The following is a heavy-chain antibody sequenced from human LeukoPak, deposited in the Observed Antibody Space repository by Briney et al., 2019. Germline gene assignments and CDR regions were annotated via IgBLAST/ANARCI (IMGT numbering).Heavy chain of an antibody. CDR3: ALNSDFWSGYRTYGMDV. CDR2: INHSGST. D-gene: IGHD3-3*01. V-gene: IGHV4-34*01. J-gene: IGHJ6*02. CDR1: GGSFSGYY. Sequence: RASETLSLTCAVYGGSFSGYYWSWIRQPPGKGREWIGEINHSGSTNYNPSLKSRVTISVDTSKNQFSLKLSSVTAADTAVYYCALNSDFWSGYRTYGMDVWGQGTTVTVSS.